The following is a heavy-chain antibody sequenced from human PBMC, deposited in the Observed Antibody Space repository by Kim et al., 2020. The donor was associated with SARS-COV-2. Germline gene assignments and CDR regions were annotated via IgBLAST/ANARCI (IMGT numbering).Heavy chain of an antibody. J-gene: IGHJ4*02. CDR2: INRDGGEK. CDR1: GFIFSAHW. CDR3: VRDHVTEGLLFDY. Sequence: GGSLRLYCAASGFIFSAHWMSWVRLAPGKGLECVATINRDGGEKYYVDSLRGRLTISRDNAKNSLYLQMSSLRANDTAVYYCVRDHVTEGLLFDYWGQGTLVSVPS. D-gene: IGHD2-21*02. V-gene: IGHV3-7*01.